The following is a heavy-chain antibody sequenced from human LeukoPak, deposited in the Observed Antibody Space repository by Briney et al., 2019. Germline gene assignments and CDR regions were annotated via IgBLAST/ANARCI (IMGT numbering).Heavy chain of an antibody. V-gene: IGHV4-34*01. J-gene: IGHJ5*02. CDR2: INHSGST. CDR1: GESFSGYY. CDR3: AREMIAAAGSWFDP. Sequence: PSETLSLACAVYGESFSGYYWSWIRQPPGKGLEWIGEINHSGSTNYNPSLKSRVTISVDTSKNQFSLKLSSVTAADTAVYYCAREMIAAAGSWFDPWGQGTLVTVSS. D-gene: IGHD6-13*01.